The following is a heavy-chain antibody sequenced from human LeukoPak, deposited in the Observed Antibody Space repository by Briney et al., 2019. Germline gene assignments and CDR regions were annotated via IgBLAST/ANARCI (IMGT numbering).Heavy chain of an antibody. J-gene: IGHJ1*01. V-gene: IGHV4-39*01. Sequence: SETLSLTCTVSGRSISSSSYYWGWIRQPPGKGLERIGSIYYSGSTFYNPSLKSRVTISVDTSKNQFFLKLSSVTAADTAVYYCARHDYYGSGSYSYFQSWGQGTLVTVSS. CDR2: IYYSGST. D-gene: IGHD3-10*01. CDR1: GRSISSSSYY. CDR3: ARHDYYGSGSYSYFQS.